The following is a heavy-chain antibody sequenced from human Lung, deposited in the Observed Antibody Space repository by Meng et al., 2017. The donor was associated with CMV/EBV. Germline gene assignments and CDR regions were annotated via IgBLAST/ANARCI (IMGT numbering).Heavy chain of an antibody. V-gene: IGHV3-23*03. D-gene: IGHD1-26*01. CDR2: IYSGDDST. Sequence: GGSLRLXCAASGFTFSTFARGWVPRAPGKGLQGVSVIYSGDDSTYYADSVKGRFTISRNNSKNMLYLQMNSLRAEDSAVYFCAKGKWGGYYYYYGMDVWGRGTTVTVSS. CDR1: GFTFSTFA. CDR3: AKGKWGGYYYYYGMDV. J-gene: IGHJ6*02.